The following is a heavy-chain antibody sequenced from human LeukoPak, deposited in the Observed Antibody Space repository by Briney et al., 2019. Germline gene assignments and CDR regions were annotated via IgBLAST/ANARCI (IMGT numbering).Heavy chain of an antibody. V-gene: IGHV1-2*02. CDR2: INPNSGGT. J-gene: IGHJ4*02. D-gene: IGHD2-15*01. CDR1: GYTFTGYY. CDR3: ARGRIGYCSGGSCYFY. Sequence: ASVKVSCKASGYTFTGYYMHWVRQAPGQGLEWMGWINPNSGGTNYAQKFQGRVTMTRDTFISTAYMELSRLRSDDAAVYYCARGRIGYCSGGSCYFYWGQGTLVTVSS.